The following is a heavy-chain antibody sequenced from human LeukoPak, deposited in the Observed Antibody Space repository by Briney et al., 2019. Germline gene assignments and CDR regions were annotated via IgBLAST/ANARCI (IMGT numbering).Heavy chain of an antibody. J-gene: IGHJ4*02. CDR1: GFTFSDYA. Sequence: GGSLRLSCAASGFTFSDYAMHWVRQAPGKGLEFVSVIGPIGVYTYYANSVKGRFTISRDNSKSTVSLQMGSLREEDMAVYYCARSPPGRTTWNYYDYWGRGTLVTVSS. CDR3: ARSPPGRTTWNYYDY. D-gene: IGHD2-2*01. CDR2: IGPIGVYT. V-gene: IGHV3-64*01.